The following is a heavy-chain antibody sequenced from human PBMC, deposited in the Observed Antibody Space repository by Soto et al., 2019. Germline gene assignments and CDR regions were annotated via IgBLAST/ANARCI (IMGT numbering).Heavy chain of an antibody. CDR3: ASSGIVGAPHAFDI. Sequence: ASVKVSCKASGYTFTSYGISWFRQAPGQGLEWMGWISAYNGNTNYAQKLQGRVTMTTDTSTSTAYIELRSLRSDDTAVYYCASSGIVGAPHAFDISGQGTMVTVSS. J-gene: IGHJ3*02. V-gene: IGHV1-18*01. CDR2: ISAYNGNT. CDR1: GYTFTSYG. D-gene: IGHD1-26*01.